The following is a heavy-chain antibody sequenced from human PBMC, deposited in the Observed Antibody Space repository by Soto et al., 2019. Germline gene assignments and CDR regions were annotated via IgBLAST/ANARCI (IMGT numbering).Heavy chain of an antibody. Sequence: QVTLKESGPVLVKPTETLTLTCTVSGFSLSNANVGVTWIRQPPGKALEWLAHIFSDDEKSSNPSLKRKVTISKDNSESQVVLTMTNMDPVDTATYYCARIYRPELGVYYFDFWGQGALVTVSS. CDR2: IFSDDEK. CDR1: GFSLSNANVG. J-gene: IGHJ4*02. D-gene: IGHD3-10*01. V-gene: IGHV2-26*01. CDR3: ARIYRPELGVYYFDF.